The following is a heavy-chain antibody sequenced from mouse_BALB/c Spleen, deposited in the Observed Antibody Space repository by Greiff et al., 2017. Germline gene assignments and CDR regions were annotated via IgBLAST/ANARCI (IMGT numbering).Heavy chain of an antibody. CDR3: ARDDYDGYYFDY. V-gene: IGHV1-31*01. J-gene: IGHJ2*01. CDR1: GYSFTGYY. D-gene: IGHD2-4*01. CDR2: INPYNGAT. Sequence: VQLQQSGPELVKPGASVKISCKASGYSFTGYYMHWVKQSHVKSLEWIGRINPYNGATSYNQNFKDKASLTVDKSSSTAYMELHSLTSEDSAVYYCARDDYDGYYFDYWGQGTTLTVSS.